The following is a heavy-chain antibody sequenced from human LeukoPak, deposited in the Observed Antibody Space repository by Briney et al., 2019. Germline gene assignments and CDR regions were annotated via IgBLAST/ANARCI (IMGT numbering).Heavy chain of an antibody. Sequence: APVKVSCKASGYTFTSYGISWVRQAPGQGLEWMGWISAYNGNTNYAQKLQGRVTMTTDTSTSTAYMELRSLRSDDTAVYYCARDPVLLWFGERGDYYYGMDVWGQGTTVTVSS. J-gene: IGHJ6*02. D-gene: IGHD3-10*01. CDR3: ARDPVLLWFGERGDYYYGMDV. V-gene: IGHV1-18*01. CDR1: GYTFTSYG. CDR2: ISAYNGNT.